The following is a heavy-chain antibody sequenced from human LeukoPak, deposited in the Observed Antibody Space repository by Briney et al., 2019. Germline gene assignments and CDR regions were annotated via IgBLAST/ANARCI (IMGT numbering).Heavy chain of an antibody. V-gene: IGHV1-18*01. D-gene: IGHD6-13*01. CDR1: GYTFTSYG. J-gene: IGHJ3*02. CDR3: ATDGVEQQLVRRAFDI. Sequence: GASVKVSCKASGYTFTSYGISWVRQAPGQGLEWMGWISAYNGNTNYAQKFQGRVTMTEDTSTDTAYMELSSLRSEDTAVYYCATDGVEQQLVRRAFDIWGQGTMVTVSS. CDR2: ISAYNGNT.